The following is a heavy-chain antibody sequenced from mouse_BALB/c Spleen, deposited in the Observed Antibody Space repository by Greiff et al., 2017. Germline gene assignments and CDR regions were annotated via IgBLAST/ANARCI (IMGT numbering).Heavy chain of an antibody. J-gene: IGHJ3*01. Sequence: EVMLVESGGDLVKPGGSLKLSCAASGFTFSSYGMSWVRQTPDKRLEWVATISSGGSYTYYPDSVKGRFTISRDNAKNTLYLQMSSLKSEDTAMYYCARGYDDWFAYWGQGTLVTVSA. CDR2: ISSGGSYT. CDR1: GFTFSSYG. V-gene: IGHV5-6*01. CDR3: ARGYDDWFAY. D-gene: IGHD2-14*01.